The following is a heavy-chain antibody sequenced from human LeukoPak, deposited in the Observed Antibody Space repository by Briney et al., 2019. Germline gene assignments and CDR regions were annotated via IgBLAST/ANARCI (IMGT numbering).Heavy chain of an antibody. Sequence: PGGSLRLSCAASGFDFGNYGMHWVRQAPGKGLQWVSGINWSSKMVAYAASVKGRFTISRDNAKNSLYLQMNSLTSEDTAFYFCAKGSLEMATVDFEFWGQGTLVTVSS. D-gene: IGHD5-24*01. CDR3: AKGSLEMATVDFEF. J-gene: IGHJ4*02. CDR1: GFDFGNYG. CDR2: INWSSKMV. V-gene: IGHV3-9*01.